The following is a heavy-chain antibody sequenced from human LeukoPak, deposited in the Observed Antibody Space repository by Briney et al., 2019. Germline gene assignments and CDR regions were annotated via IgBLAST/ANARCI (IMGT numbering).Heavy chain of an antibody. CDR2: IWYDGSNK. CDR1: GFTFRTYG. V-gene: IGHV3-33*01. Sequence: PGGSLRLSCAASGFTFRTYGMHWVRQAPGRGLEWVAVIWYDGSNKYYADSVKGRFTISRDNPENTLYLQMNSLRAEDTAVYYCAREVDSGSPGPGYWGQGTLVTVSS. J-gene: IGHJ4*02. CDR3: AREVDSGSPGPGY. D-gene: IGHD5-12*01.